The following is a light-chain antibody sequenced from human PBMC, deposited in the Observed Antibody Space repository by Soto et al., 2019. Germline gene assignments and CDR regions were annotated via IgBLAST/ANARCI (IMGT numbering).Light chain of an antibody. CDR1: QSVGTT. Sequence: EIFMTQSPATLSVSPGEKVILSCRASQSVGTTLAWYQQKPGQAPSLLIRGASTRATGVPARFSGSGSGTEFTPTISMLQSEDIAVYYSQQVSVSPTFGIGTTLEIK. V-gene: IGKV3-15*01. CDR2: GAS. CDR3: QQVSVSPT. J-gene: IGKJ2*01.